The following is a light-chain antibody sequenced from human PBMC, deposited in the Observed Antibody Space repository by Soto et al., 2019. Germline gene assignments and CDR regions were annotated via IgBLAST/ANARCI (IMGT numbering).Light chain of an antibody. CDR3: HQHPNWTPWT. CDR1: QSVGSN. CDR2: GAS. V-gene: IGKV3D-15*01. Sequence: EVVWTQSRPEPSISTGERAALSGSVSQSVGSNFAWYQQQPGQAPPPLIYGASTRATAIPARFSSSGSGTETILTISICWLEPLAVPLCHQHPNWTPWTFGQGTKVDIK. J-gene: IGKJ1*01.